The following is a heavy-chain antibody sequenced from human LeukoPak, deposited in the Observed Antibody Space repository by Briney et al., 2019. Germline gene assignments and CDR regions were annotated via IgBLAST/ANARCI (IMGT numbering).Heavy chain of an antibody. CDR1: GYSISSGYF. CDR3: ARGRRTYYDFWSGPGP. D-gene: IGHD3-3*01. CDR2: IYYNGNT. J-gene: IGHJ5*02. Sequence: SETLSLTCGVSGYSISSGYFWAWIRQPPGKGLEWIGSIYYNGNTYYNPSLKSRVTISVDTSKNQSSLKLSSVTAADTAVYYCARGRRTYYDFWSGPGPWGQGTLVTVSS. V-gene: IGHV4-38-2*01.